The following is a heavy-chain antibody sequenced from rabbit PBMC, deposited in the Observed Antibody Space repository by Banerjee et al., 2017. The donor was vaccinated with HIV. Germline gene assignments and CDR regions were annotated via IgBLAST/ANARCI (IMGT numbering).Heavy chain of an antibody. V-gene: IGHV1S45*01. D-gene: IGHD4-1*01. CDR3: ARDLAGAIGWNFNL. Sequence: QEQLVESGGGLVQPGASLTLTCTASGFSLSSSNCMCWVRQAPGKGLEWIACIGIGSGNTYYASWAKGRFTISKTSSTTVTLQMTSLTAADTATYFCARDLAGAIGWNFNLWGPGTLVTVS. CDR1: GFSLSSSNC. J-gene: IGHJ4*01. CDR2: IGIGSGNT.